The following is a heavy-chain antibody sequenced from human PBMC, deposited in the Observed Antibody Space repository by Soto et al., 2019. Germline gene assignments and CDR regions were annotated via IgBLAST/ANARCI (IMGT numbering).Heavy chain of an antibody. D-gene: IGHD2-21*01. CDR3: ARGLHSLFDY. J-gene: IGHJ4*02. Sequence: QVQLVESGGGVVQPGGSLRLSCAASGFTFSNYGMHWVRQAPGKGVEWVAVIWYDGNNKYYADSVKGRFTISRDNSNTSLYVQMTSLRAEDTAVYYCARGLHSLFDYWGQGTLVTVSS. V-gene: IGHV3-33*01. CDR1: GFTFSNYG. CDR2: IWYDGNNK.